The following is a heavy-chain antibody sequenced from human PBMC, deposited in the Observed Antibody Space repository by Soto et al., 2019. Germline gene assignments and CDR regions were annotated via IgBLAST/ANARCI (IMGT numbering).Heavy chain of an antibody. V-gene: IGHV4-31*03. CDR3: ARVRAAGIRYFVY. Sequence: QVQLQESGPGLVKPSQTLSLTCTVSGGSISSGGYYWSWIRQHRGKGLEWIGYIYYSGSTYYNPSLASRVSISVDTSKNQFSPKLTSVTSADTAVYYCARVRAAGIRYFVYWGQGTLVTVSS. CDR2: IYYSGST. D-gene: IGHD6-13*01. J-gene: IGHJ4*02. CDR1: GGSISSGGYY.